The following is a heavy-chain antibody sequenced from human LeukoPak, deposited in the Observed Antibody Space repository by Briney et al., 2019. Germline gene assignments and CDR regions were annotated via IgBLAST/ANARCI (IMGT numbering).Heavy chain of an antibody. CDR2: INPNSGGT. D-gene: IGHD6-19*01. CDR3: ARDAPYSSVSYGMDV. J-gene: IGHJ6*02. V-gene: IGHV1-2*02. CDR1: GGTFSSYA. Sequence: ASVKVSCKASGGTFSSYAISWVRQAPGQGLEWMGWINPNSGGTNYAQKFQGRVTMTRDTSISTAYMELSRLRSDDTAVYYCARDAPYSSVSYGMDVWGQGTTVTVSS.